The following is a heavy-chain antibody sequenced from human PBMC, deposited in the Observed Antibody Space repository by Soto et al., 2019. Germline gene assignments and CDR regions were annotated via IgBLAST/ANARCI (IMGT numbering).Heavy chain of an antibody. CDR1: GGTFSSYA. CDR2: IIPIYGTA. J-gene: IGHJ4*02. CDR3: ARARGGPNFDY. Sequence: ASVKVSCKASGGTFSSYAISWVRQAPGQGLEWMGGIIPIYGTANYVQKFQGRVTITADESTSTAYMELSSLRSEDTAVYYCARARGGPNFDYWGKGTLVTVSS. V-gene: IGHV1-69*13.